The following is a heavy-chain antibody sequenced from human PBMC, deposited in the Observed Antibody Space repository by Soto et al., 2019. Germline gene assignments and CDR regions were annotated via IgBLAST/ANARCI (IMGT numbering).Heavy chain of an antibody. Sequence: QVQLQQSGPGLVKPSQTLSLTCTVSGGSISSGDYYWNWIRQPPGKGLEWIGSIYSSGSTYSSPYLTSRVTTSVGPSMNQFAMKLRYVTAADTAVYYCVRGDPGACGITSASDAFDLCGRRTMVAVSS. CDR2: IYSSGST. D-gene: IGHD3-10*01. V-gene: IGHV4-30-4*01. CDR3: VRGDPGACGITSASDAFDL. CDR1: GGSISSGDYY. J-gene: IGHJ3*01.